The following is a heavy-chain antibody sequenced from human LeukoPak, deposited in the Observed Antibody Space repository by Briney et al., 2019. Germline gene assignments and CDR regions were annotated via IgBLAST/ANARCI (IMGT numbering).Heavy chain of an antibody. D-gene: IGHD6-6*01. CDR2: ISYDGSKK. J-gene: IGHJ6*04. CDR1: GFTFSDYG. Sequence: QPGGTLRLSCAASGFTFSDYGMTWVRQAPGKGLEWVAIISYDGSKKYYADSVKGRFTISRDNSKNTLFLQMNSLRAEDTAVYYCAKVLLGQLVPVDVWGKGTTVTVSS. V-gene: IGHV3-30*18. CDR3: AKVLLGQLVPVDV.